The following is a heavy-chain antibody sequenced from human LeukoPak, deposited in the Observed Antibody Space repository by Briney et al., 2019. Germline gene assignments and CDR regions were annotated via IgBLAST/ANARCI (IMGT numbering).Heavy chain of an antibody. CDR3: ARQGSGSRAAFDY. Sequence: SETLSLTCTVSGGSISTFYWSWIRQPPGKGLEWIGYIYYSGITNYNPSLKSRVTISVDTSKDQFSLKLSSVTAADTAVYYCARQGSGSRAAFDYLGQGTLVTVSS. V-gene: IGHV4-59*08. CDR2: IYYSGIT. J-gene: IGHJ4*02. CDR1: GGSISTFY. D-gene: IGHD1-26*01.